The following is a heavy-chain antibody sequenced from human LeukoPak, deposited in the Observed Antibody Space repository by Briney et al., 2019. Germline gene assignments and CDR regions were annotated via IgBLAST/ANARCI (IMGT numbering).Heavy chain of an antibody. D-gene: IGHD6-6*01. J-gene: IGHJ4*02. CDR3: AREEAARATFDY. Sequence: SETLSLTCTVSGGSISSSSYYWGWIRQPPGKGLEWIGSIYYSGSTYYNPSLKSRVTISVDTSKNQFSLKLSSVTAADTAVYYCAREEAARATFDYWGQGTLVTVSS. CDR2: IYYSGST. CDR1: GGSISSSSYY. V-gene: IGHV4-39*02.